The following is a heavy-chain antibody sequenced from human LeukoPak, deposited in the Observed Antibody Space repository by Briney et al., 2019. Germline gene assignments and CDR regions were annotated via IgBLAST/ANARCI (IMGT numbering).Heavy chain of an antibody. V-gene: IGHV4-34*01. CDR3: ARGNILTGYCFDF. Sequence: SETLSLTCAVYGGSITGYYWSWIRQTPGRGLEWVGEIHYTGATSYNPSLKSRATISTDTSKNQFSLRLSSVTAADTAVYYCARGNILTGYCFDFWGQGALVIVFS. CDR2: IHYTGAT. CDR1: GGSITGYY. J-gene: IGHJ4*01. D-gene: IGHD3-9*01.